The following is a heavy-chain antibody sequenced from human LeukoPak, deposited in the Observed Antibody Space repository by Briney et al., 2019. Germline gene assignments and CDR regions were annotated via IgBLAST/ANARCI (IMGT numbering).Heavy chain of an antibody. J-gene: IGHJ6*02. CDR1: GFTFDNYA. Sequence: GGSLRLSCAASGFTFDNYAMHWVRQAPGKGLEWVSGISWNSGGIGYADSVKGRFTISRDNAKNSLYLQMNSLRAEDTALYYCAEGLLRGGDYSYFHYYALDVWGQGTTVTVSS. D-gene: IGHD1-26*01. CDR3: AEGLLRGGDYSYFHYYALDV. CDR2: ISWNSGGI. V-gene: IGHV3-9*01.